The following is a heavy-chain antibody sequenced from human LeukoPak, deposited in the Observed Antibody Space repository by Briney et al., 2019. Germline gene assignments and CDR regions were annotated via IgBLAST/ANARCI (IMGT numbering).Heavy chain of an antibody. CDR2: IYYSGST. Sequence: PSETLSLTCTVSGGSISSSSYYWGWIRQPPGKGLEWIGSIYYSGSTYYNPSLKIRVTISVDTSKNQFSLKLSSVTAADTAVYYCATLGFSSGYYYYFDHWGQGTLVTVSS. CDR1: GGSISSSSYY. V-gene: IGHV4-39*07. J-gene: IGHJ4*02. CDR3: ATLGFSSGYYYYFDH. D-gene: IGHD3-22*01.